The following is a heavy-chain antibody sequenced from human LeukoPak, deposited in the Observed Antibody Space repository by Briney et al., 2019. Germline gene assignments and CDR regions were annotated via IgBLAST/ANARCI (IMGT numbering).Heavy chain of an antibody. J-gene: IGHJ4*02. CDR2: IYYSGST. CDR3: ARARYCSGGSCYGY. Sequence: SETLSLTCTVSGGSISSYYWSWIRQPPGKGLEWIGYIYYSGSTNYKSSLKSRVTISVDTSKNQFSLKLSSVTAADTAVYYCARARYCSGGSCYGYWGQGTLVTVSS. D-gene: IGHD2-15*01. CDR1: GGSISSYY. V-gene: IGHV4-59*12.